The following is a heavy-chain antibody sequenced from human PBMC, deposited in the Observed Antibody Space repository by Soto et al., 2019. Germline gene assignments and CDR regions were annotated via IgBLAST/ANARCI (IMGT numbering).Heavy chain of an antibody. CDR2: INSDGTTT. J-gene: IGHJ5*02. Sequence: PGRSLRLSCAASGFTFSSYWMHWVRQAPGKGLVWVSRINSDGTTTTYADPVKGRFTISRDNAKNTVYLQMNSLRAEDTAVYYCATVGTGSYNWFDPWGRGTLVTVSS. CDR3: ATVGTGSYNWFDP. CDR1: GFTFSSYW. V-gene: IGHV3-74*01. D-gene: IGHD1-26*01.